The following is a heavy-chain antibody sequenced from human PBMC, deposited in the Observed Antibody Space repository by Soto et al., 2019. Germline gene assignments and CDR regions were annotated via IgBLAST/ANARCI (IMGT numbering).Heavy chain of an antibody. Sequence: QVQLVQSGAEVKKPGSSVKVSCKASGGTFSSYAISWVRQAPGQGLEWMGGIIPIFGTANYAQKFQGRVTITADESTSTAYMERSSLRSEDTAVYYCARVGYEYGDSSHFDYWGQGTLVTVSS. CDR3: ARVGYEYGDSSHFDY. CDR2: IIPIFGTA. CDR1: GGTFSSYA. V-gene: IGHV1-69*12. D-gene: IGHD4-17*01. J-gene: IGHJ4*02.